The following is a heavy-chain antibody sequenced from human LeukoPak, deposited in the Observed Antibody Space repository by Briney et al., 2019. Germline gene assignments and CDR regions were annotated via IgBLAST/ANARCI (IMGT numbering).Heavy chain of an antibody. CDR3: ARDRPTYYDFWSATVDY. D-gene: IGHD3-3*01. Sequence: ASVKVSCKASGYTFTSYGISWVRQAPGQGLEWMGWISAYNGNTNYAQKLQGRVTMTTDTPTSTAYMELRSLRSDDTAVYYCARDRPTYYDFWSATVDYWGQGTLVTVSS. J-gene: IGHJ4*02. CDR1: GYTFTSYG. V-gene: IGHV1-18*01. CDR2: ISAYNGNT.